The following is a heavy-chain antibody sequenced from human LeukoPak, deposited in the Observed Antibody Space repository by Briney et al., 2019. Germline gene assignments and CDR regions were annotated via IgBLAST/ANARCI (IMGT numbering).Heavy chain of an antibody. CDR1: GFTFSSYA. J-gene: IGHJ4*02. CDR2: ISYDGSNK. Sequence: GGSLRLSCAASGFTFSSYAMHWVRQAPGKGLEWVAVISYDGSNKYYADSVKGRFTISRDNSKNTLYLQMNSLRAEDTAVYYCARVKSPQWLVFDYWGQGTLVTVSS. V-gene: IGHV3-30-3*01. D-gene: IGHD6-19*01. CDR3: ARVKSPQWLVFDY.